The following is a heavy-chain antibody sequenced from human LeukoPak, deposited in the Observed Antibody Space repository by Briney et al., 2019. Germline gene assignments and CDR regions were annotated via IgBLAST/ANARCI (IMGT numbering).Heavy chain of an antibody. D-gene: IGHD1-26*01. CDR3: ARYRQSPQGGYFDY. CDR1: GYTFTGYY. CDR2: FNPNSGGT. Sequence: ASVKVSCKASGYTFTGYYMHWVRQAPGQGLEWMGWFNPNSGGTNYAQKFQGKVTMTRDTSISTAYMELSRLRSDDTAVYYCARYRQSPQGGYFDYWGQGTLVTVSS. V-gene: IGHV1-2*02. J-gene: IGHJ4*02.